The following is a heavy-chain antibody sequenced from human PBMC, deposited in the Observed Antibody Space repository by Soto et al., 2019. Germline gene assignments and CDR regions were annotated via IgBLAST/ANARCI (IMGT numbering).Heavy chain of an antibody. J-gene: IGHJ4*02. V-gene: IGHV4-61*01. CDR2: IYYSGST. D-gene: IGHD3-22*01. Sequence: QVQLQESGPGLVKPSETLSLTCTVSGGSVSSGSYYWSWIRQPPGKGLEWTGYIYYSGSTNYNPSRKSRVTISVDTSKNQFSLKLSSVTAADTAVYYCARDYYDSSGYYDYWGQGTLVTVSS. CDR3: ARDYYDSSGYYDY. CDR1: GGSVSSGSYY.